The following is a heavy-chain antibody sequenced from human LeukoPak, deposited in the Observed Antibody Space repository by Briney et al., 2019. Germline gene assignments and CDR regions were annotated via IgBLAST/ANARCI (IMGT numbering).Heavy chain of an antibody. CDR2: ISGSGDST. CDR1: GFTFSSYA. CDR3: AKGLYHYYGSGSYTLDF. Sequence: GGSLRLSCAASGFTFSSYAMSWVRQAPGKGLEWVSAISGSGDSTYYADSVKGRFTISRDNSKNTLYLQMNSLRVEDTAVYYCAKGLYHYYGSGSYTLDFWGQGTQVTVSS. V-gene: IGHV3-23*01. J-gene: IGHJ4*02. D-gene: IGHD3-10*01.